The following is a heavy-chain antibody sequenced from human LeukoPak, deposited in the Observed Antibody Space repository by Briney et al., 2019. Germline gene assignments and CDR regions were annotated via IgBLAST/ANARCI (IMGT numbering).Heavy chain of an antibody. Sequence: SGGSLRLSCAASGFTFSSYAMSWVRQALGKGLEWLSTITSSGDSTYYADSVKGRFTISRDNSKNTVYLQMNSLRAEDTAIYYCAKYSSTYRDYWGQGTLVTVSS. CDR3: AKYSSTYRDY. CDR1: GFTFSSYA. J-gene: IGHJ4*02. V-gene: IGHV3-23*01. CDR2: ITSSGDST. D-gene: IGHD6-19*01.